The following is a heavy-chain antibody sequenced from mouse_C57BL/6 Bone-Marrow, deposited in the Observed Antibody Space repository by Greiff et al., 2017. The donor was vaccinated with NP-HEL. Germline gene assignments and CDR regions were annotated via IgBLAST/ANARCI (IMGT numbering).Heavy chain of an antibody. J-gene: IGHJ1*03. V-gene: IGHV7-1*01. CDR1: GFTFSDFY. Sequence: DVHLVESGGGLVQSGRSLRLSCATSGFTFSDFYMEWVRQAPGKGLEWIAASRNKANDYTTEYSASVKGRFIVSRDTSQSILYLQMNALRAEDTAIYYCARDANYYGSSLYWYFDVWGTGTTVTVSS. CDR3: ARDANYYGSSLYWYFDV. CDR2: SRNKANDYTT. D-gene: IGHD1-1*01.